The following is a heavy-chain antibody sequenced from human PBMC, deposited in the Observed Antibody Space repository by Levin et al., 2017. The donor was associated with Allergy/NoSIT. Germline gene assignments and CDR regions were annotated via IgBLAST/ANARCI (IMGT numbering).Heavy chain of an antibody. D-gene: IGHD6-19*01. J-gene: IGHJ4*02. CDR3: AKGRSGWSSGGGTVDY. Sequence: GGSLRLSCVAAGFRFSDSPIHWVRQASGKGLEWVGRIRSKANSYATAYAESVQGRFTVSRDDSKDTAYLQMNSLKTEDTAVYYCAKGRSGWSSGGGTVDYWGQGTLVTVSS. CDR2: IRSKANSYAT. CDR1: GFRFSDSP. V-gene: IGHV3-73*01.